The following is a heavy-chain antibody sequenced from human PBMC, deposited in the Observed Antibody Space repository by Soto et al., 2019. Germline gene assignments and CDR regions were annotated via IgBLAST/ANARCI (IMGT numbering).Heavy chain of an antibody. CDR1: GFNFDDFA. J-gene: IGHJ4*02. Sequence: PGGSLRLSCAGSGFNFDDFAMHWVRQAPGKGLEWVSGISWEGGSIGYADSVKGRFIISRDNAKNSLFLQMNSLTAEDMALYYCAKDHDEDFGYDLDYFNSWGQGTQVTVSS. CDR2: ISWEGGSI. V-gene: IGHV3-9*03. CDR3: AKDHDEDFGYDLDYFNS. D-gene: IGHD3-3*01.